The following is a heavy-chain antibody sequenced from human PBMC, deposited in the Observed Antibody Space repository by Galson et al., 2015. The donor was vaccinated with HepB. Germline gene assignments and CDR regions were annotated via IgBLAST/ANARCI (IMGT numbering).Heavy chain of an antibody. CDR1: GFTFSSYG. CDR2: IWYDGSNK. D-gene: IGHD6-13*01. J-gene: IGHJ6*02. V-gene: IGHV3-33*08. Sequence: SLRLSCAASGFTFSSYGMHWVRQAPGKGLEWVAVIWYDGSNKYYADSVKGRFTISRDNSKNTLYLQMNSLRAEDTAVYYCARERAAGLGSLVYYYGMDVWGQGTTVTVSS. CDR3: ARERAAGLGSLVYYYGMDV.